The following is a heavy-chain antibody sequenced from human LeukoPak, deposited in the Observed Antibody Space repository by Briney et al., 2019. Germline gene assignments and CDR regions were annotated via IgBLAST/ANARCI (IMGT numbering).Heavy chain of an antibody. CDR3: ARVFGIAAAGYAFDI. D-gene: IGHD6-13*01. V-gene: IGHV1-69*05. CDR1: GGTFSSYA. CDR2: IIPIFGTA. J-gene: IGHJ3*02. Sequence: GASVKVSCKASGGTFSSYAISWVRQAPGQGLEWMGGIIPIFGTANYAKKFQGRVTITTDESTSTAYMELSSLRSEDTAVYYCARVFGIAAAGYAFDIWGQGTMVTVSS.